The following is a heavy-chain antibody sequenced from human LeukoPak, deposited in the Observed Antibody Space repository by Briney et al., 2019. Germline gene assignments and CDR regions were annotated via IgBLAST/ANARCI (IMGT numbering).Heavy chain of an antibody. D-gene: IGHD3-10*01. CDR1: GFTLSSYA. CDR2: ISGSGGST. J-gene: IGHJ4*02. CDR3: AKGWTLLWFGELLSSGFDY. Sequence: GGSLRLSCAASGFTLSSYAMSWVRQAPGKGLEWVSAISGSGGSTYYADSVKGRFTISRDNSKNTLYLQMNSLRAEDTAVYYCAKGWTLLWFGELLSSGFDYWGQGTLVTVSS. V-gene: IGHV3-23*01.